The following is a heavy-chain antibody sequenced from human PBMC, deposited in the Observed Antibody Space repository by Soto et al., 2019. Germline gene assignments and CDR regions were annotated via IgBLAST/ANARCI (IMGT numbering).Heavy chain of an antibody. CDR2: IIPIFGTT. CDR1: VGTFSSYA. Sequence: SVKVSCEGSVGTFSSYAISWVRQAPGQGLEWMGGIIPIFGTTKHAQKFQGRVTSSADESTSTVYMELSRLTSEDTALYYCARNHYYDSSGYYYFDYWGQGTPVTVSS. V-gene: IGHV1-69*13. CDR3: ARNHYYDSSGYYYFDY. D-gene: IGHD3-22*01. J-gene: IGHJ4*02.